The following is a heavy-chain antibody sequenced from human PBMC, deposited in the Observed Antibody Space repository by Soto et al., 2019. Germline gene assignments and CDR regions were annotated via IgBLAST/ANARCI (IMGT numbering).Heavy chain of an antibody. CDR2: IYYSGST. V-gene: IGHV4-39*07. J-gene: IGHJ6*03. D-gene: IGHD3-3*01. Sequence: SETLSLTCTVSGGSISSSSYYWGWIRQPPGKGLEWIGSIYYSGSTYYNPSLKSRVTISVDTSKNQFSLKLSSVTAADTAVYYCARRTRSEDYDLWSGYYTSYYYYYMDVWGKGTTVTVSS. CDR3: ARRTRSEDYDLWSGYYTSYYYYYMDV. CDR1: GGSISSSSYY.